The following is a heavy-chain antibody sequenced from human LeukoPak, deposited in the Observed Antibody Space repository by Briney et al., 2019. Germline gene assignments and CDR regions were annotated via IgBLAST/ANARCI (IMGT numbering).Heavy chain of an antibody. D-gene: IGHD2-2*01. J-gene: IGHJ4*02. CDR3: ARGEYAFDY. Sequence: GGSLRLSCAASGFIFSSYWMHWVRQALEKGLVWVSRIYIVGSTTSYADSVKGRFTISRDNAKNTLYLQMNSLRVEDTAVYYCARGEYAFDYWGQGTLVTVSP. CDR2: IYIVGSTT. V-gene: IGHV3-74*01. CDR1: GFIFSSYW.